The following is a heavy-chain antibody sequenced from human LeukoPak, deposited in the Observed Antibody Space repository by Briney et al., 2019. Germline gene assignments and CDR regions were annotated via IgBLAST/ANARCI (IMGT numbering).Heavy chain of an antibody. CDR3: ARGYYYYYGVDV. V-gene: IGHV3-11*06. Sequence: GGSLRLSCAASGFTFSDYYMSWIRQAPGKGLEWVSYISSSSSYTDYADSVKGRFTISRDNAKNPLYLQMNSLRAEDTAVYYCARGYYYYYGVDVWGKGTTVTVSS. J-gene: IGHJ6*04. CDR1: GFTFSDYY. CDR2: ISSSSSYT.